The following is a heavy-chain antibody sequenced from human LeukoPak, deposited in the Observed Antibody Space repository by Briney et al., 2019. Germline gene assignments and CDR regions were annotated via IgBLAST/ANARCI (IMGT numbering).Heavy chain of an antibody. J-gene: IGHJ4*02. CDR1: GGSISSYY. V-gene: IGHV4-59*08. CDR2: IYYSGST. D-gene: IGHD5-18*01. CDR3: ARLGSGYSYGIPYYFDY. Sequence: SETLSLTCTVSGGSISSYYWSWIRQPPGKRLEWIGYIYYSGSTNYNPSLKSRVTISVDTSKNQFSLKLSSVTAADTAVYYCARLGSGYSYGIPYYFDYWGQGTLVTVSS.